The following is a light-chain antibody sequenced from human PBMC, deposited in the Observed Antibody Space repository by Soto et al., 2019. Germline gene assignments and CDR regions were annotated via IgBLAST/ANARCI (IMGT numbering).Light chain of an antibody. CDR2: ENS. Sequence: PGRVFENLLSGYSSNMGSNDVSWDQQLPGKAPKLLIYENSQRPSGIPDRFSGSKSGTSATLGITGLQTGDEAECYGGTSDISLIALCGTGIKVTV. J-gene: IGLJ1*01. CDR3: GTSDISLIAL. V-gene: IGLV1-51*02. CDR1: SSNMGSND.